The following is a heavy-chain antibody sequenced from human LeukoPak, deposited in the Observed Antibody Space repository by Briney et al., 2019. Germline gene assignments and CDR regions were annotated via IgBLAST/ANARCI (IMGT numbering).Heavy chain of an antibody. Sequence: SVKVSCKASGGTFSSYAISWVRQAPGQGLEWMGGIIPIFGTANYAQKFQGRVTITADESTSTAYMELSSLRSGDTAVYYCASPTPRYSSSWPPLYYFDYWGQGTLVTVSS. CDR3: ASPTPRYSSSWPPLYYFDY. CDR2: IIPIFGTA. V-gene: IGHV1-69*13. J-gene: IGHJ4*02. D-gene: IGHD6-13*01. CDR1: GGTFSSYA.